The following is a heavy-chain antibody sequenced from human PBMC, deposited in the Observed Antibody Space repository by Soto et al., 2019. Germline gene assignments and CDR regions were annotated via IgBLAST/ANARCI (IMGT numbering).Heavy chain of an antibody. D-gene: IGHD2-2*01. CDR1: DFSFTSHG. J-gene: IGHJ4*02. Sequence: ASVKVSCKAYDFSFTSHGISWVRQAPGQGLEWMGWISLYNGNTNYAQQFQGRVTMTTGTSTSTAYMELRSLRSDDTAMYFCALYHLGLFRFDYWGQGTLVTVSS. V-gene: IGHV1-18*04. CDR2: ISLYNGNT. CDR3: ALYHLGLFRFDY.